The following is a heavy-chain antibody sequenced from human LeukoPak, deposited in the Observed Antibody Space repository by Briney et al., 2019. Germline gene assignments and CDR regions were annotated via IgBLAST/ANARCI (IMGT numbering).Heavy chain of an antibody. D-gene: IGHD3-10*01. CDR2: ISWDGGST. CDR1: GFTFDEYA. J-gene: IGHJ4*02. CDR3: ARDSFSGLAF. V-gene: IGHV3-43D*03. Sequence: GGSLRLSCAASGFTFDEYAMHWVRQAPEKGLEWVSLISWDGGSTYYADSVKGRFTISRDNSKNSLHLQMNSLRAEDTAVYYCARDSFSGLAFWGQGTLVTVSS.